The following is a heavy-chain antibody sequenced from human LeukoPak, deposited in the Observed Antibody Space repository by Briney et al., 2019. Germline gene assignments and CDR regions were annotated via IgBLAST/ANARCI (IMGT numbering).Heavy chain of an antibody. CDR3: ARGRVPNRLPRNWFDP. Sequence: KASETLSLTCALNSGSFSAYDWTWIRQTPGKGLEWIGEINHSGSTNYNPSLKSRVTISVDTSKNQFSLKLSSVTAADTAVYYCARGRVPNRLPRNWFDPWGQGTLVTVSS. J-gene: IGHJ5*02. D-gene: IGHD4-11*01. V-gene: IGHV4-34*01. CDR1: SGSFSAYD. CDR2: INHSGST.